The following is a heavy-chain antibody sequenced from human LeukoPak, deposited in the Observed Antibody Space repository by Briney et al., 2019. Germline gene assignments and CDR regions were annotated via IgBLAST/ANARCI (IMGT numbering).Heavy chain of an antibody. V-gene: IGHV3-30*03. CDR2: ISYDGSNK. Sequence: GGSLRLSCAASGFTFNTYGMHWVRQAPGKGLEWVAVISYDGSNKYYADSVKGRFTISRDNSKNTLYLQMNSLRAEDTAVYYCARDGNVCSGGSCYDYWGQGTLVTVSS. CDR3: ARDGNVCSGGSCYDY. D-gene: IGHD2-15*01. CDR1: GFTFNTYG. J-gene: IGHJ4*02.